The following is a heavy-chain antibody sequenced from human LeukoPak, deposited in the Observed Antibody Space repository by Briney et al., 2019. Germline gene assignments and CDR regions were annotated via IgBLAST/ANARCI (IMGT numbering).Heavy chain of an antibody. J-gene: IGHJ3*01. CDR3: ARLPSLAVAGNAFDV. D-gene: IGHD6-19*01. Sequence: PGESLKISCKGSGYSFTSYWIAWVRQVPGKGLEWMGIIYPNDSDTRYSPPFQGQVTISVDKSTNTAYLQWSSLKASDTAMYFCARLPSLAVAGNAFDVWGQGTMVTVSS. CDR1: GYSFTSYW. CDR2: IYPNDSDT. V-gene: IGHV5-51*03.